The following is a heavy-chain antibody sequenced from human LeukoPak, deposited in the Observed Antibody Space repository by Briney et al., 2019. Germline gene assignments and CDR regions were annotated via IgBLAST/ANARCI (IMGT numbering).Heavy chain of an antibody. CDR3: ARGLSSLYYFEY. CDR2: INSDGSST. Sequence: QPGGSLRLSCAASGFTFSSYWMHWVRQTPGKGLVWVSRINSDGSSTSYADSVKGRFTISRDNGKNTLFLQMNSLRAEDTAVYYCARGLSSLYYFEYWGQGTLVTVSS. CDR1: GFTFSSYW. J-gene: IGHJ4*02. D-gene: IGHD2-2*01. V-gene: IGHV3-74*01.